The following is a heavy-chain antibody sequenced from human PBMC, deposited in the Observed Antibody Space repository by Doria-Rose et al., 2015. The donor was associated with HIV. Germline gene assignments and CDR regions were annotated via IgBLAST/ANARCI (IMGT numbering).Heavy chain of an antibody. CDR2: ILSDDER. V-gene: IGHV2-26*01. CDR3: ARIKSSRWYHKYYFDF. J-gene: IGHJ4*02. D-gene: IGHD6-13*01. Sequence: ESGPVLVKPTETLTLTCTVSGVSLSSPGMGVSWIRQPPEKALEWHANILSDDERSYKTSMKSRLTISRGTSRSQVVLTMTDMDPVDTATYYCARIKSSRWYHKYYFDFWGQGTLVIVSA. CDR1: GVSLSSPGMG.